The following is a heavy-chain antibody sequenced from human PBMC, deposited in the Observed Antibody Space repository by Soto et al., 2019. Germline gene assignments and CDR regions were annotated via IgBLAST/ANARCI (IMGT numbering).Heavy chain of an antibody. Sequence: GGSLRLSCAASGFTFSSYAMHWVRQAPGKGLEYVSAISSNGGSTYYANSVKGRFTISRDNSKNTLYLQMGSLRAEDMAVYYCAKDGYCSSTSCYADYYGMDVWGQGTTVTVSS. CDR3: AKDGYCSSTSCYADYYGMDV. CDR1: GFTFSSYA. D-gene: IGHD2-2*03. V-gene: IGHV3-64*01. CDR2: ISSNGGST. J-gene: IGHJ6*02.